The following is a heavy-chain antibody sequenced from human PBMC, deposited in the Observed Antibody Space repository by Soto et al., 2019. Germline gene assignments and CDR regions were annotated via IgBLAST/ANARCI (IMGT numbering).Heavy chain of an antibody. V-gene: IGHV4-30-2*01. D-gene: IGHD3-22*01. CDR2: IYHSGST. J-gene: IGHJ4*02. CDR3: ARGANYYDSSGYYQLDY. Sequence: SETLSLTCAVSGGSISSGGYSWSWIRQPPGKGLEWIGYIYHSGSTYYNPSLKSRVTISVDRSKNQFSLRLSSVTAADTAVYYCARGANYYDSSGYYQLDYWGQGTLVT. CDR1: GGSISSGGYS.